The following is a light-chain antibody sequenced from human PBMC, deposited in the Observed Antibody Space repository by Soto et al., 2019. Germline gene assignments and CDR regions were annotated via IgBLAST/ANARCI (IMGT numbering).Light chain of an antibody. Sequence: QSVLTQPASVSGSPGQSIAISCTGTSSDVGTYNYVSWYQQHPGKAPKLMIFEVNNRPSGVSNRFSGSKSGNTASLTISGLQAEDEADYYCSSYTSSSTWVFGGGTKVTVL. J-gene: IGLJ3*02. CDR3: SSYTSSSTWV. V-gene: IGLV2-14*01. CDR2: EVN. CDR1: SSDVGTYNY.